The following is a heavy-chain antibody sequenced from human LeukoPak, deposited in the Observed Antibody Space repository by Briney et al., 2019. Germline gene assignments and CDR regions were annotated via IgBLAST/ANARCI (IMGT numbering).Heavy chain of an antibody. D-gene: IGHD6-19*01. CDR2: INTNSGGT. V-gene: IGHV1-2*02. CDR1: GYTFTGYY. J-gene: IGHJ4*02. CDR3: ARDLKGYSSGWYHYYFDY. Sequence: SVKVSCKASGYTFTGYYMHWVRQAPGQGLKWLGWINTNSGGTNYAQKFQGRVTMTRDTSISTAYMELSRLRSDDTAVYYCARDLKGYSSGWYHYYFDYWGQGTLVTVSS.